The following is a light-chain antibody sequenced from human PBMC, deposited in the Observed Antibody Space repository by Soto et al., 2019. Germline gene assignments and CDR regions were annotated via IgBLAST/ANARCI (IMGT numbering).Light chain of an antibody. CDR1: QSVSDN. Sequence: EIVMTQSPATLSVSPGERATLSCRASQSVSDNLAWYQQKPGQAHRLLIYSASTRATGIQARFSGNGSGTEFTLTIRSLQSEDFAVYYCKQYNVWPKMFGQGTKVDIK. CDR3: KQYNVWPKM. J-gene: IGKJ1*01. CDR2: SAS. V-gene: IGKV3-15*01.